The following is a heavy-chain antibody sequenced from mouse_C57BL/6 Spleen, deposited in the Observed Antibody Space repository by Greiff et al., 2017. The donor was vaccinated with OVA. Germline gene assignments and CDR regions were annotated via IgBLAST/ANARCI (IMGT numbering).Heavy chain of an antibody. CDR3: GRGNLRGFAY. V-gene: IGHV2-2*01. J-gene: IGHJ3*01. CDR2: IWTGGST. Sequence: VQLQQSGPGLVQPSQTLSITCTASGFSFTSYGVHWVRQSPGKGLEWLGVIWTGGSTDYNAAFISRLSISKDNSKSQVFFKMNSLQADDTAIYYCGRGNLRGFAYWGQGALVTVSA. CDR1: GFSFTSYG.